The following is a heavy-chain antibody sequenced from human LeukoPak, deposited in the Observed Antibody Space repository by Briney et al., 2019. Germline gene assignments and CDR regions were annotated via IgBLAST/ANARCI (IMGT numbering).Heavy chain of an antibody. CDR1: GFTFSSYA. Sequence: GGSLRLSCAASGFTFSSYAMSWVRQAPGKGLEWVSAISGSGGSTYYADSVKGRFTISRDNSKNTLNLQMNSLRAEDTAVYYCAKDLFSSSWYRSGDYWGQGTLVTVSS. CDR2: ISGSGGST. CDR3: AKDLFSSSWYRSGDY. J-gene: IGHJ4*02. V-gene: IGHV3-23*01. D-gene: IGHD6-13*01.